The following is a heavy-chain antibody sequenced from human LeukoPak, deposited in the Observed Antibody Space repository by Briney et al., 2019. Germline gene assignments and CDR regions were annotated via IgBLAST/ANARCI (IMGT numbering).Heavy chain of an antibody. CDR1: GGSISSSNW. V-gene: IGHV4-4*02. CDR3: ARQNYYDSSGYYSPPDY. CDR2: IYHSGST. J-gene: IGHJ4*02. Sequence: SETLSLTCAVSGGSISSSNWWSWVRQSPGKGLEWIGEIYHSGSTNYNPSLKSRVTISVDKSKNQFSLKLSSVTAADTAVYYCARQNYYDSSGYYSPPDYWGQGTLVTVSS. D-gene: IGHD3-22*01.